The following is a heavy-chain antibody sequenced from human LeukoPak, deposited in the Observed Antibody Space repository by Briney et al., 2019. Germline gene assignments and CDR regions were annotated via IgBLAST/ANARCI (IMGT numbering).Heavy chain of an antibody. CDR1: GGSISSYY. J-gene: IGHJ3*02. CDR2: IYYSGGT. CDR3: AREGGSSAFDI. V-gene: IGHV4-59*01. Sequence: SETLSLTCTVSGGSISSYYWSWIRQPPGKGLEWIGYIYYSGGTNYNPSLKSRVTISVDTSKNQFSLKLSSVTAADTAVYYCAREGGSSAFDIWGQGTMVTVSS. D-gene: IGHD2-15*01.